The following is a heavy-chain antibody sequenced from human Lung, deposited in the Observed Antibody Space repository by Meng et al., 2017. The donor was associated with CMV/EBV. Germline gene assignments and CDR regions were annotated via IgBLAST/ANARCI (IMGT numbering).Heavy chain of an antibody. V-gene: IGHV1-2*02. CDR3: AWDHEHQPLLNNWCEP. J-gene: IGHJ5*02. Sequence: ASVKVSCKASGFTFTAHYIHWVRQAPGQGLEWMGWINPNSGGANYAQKFQGRVTMTRDTSISTAYMELSGLTSDDTAVYFCAWDHEHQPLLNNWCEPWAQGHXVTVDS. CDR1: GFTFTAHY. D-gene: IGHD2-2*01. CDR2: INPNSGGA.